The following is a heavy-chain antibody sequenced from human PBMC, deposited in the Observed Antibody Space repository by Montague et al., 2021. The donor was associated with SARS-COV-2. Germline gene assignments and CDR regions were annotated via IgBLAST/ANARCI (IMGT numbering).Heavy chain of an antibody. V-gene: IGHV4-39*01. D-gene: IGHD1-14*01. CDR3: ARRRNPDY. Sequence: SETLSLTCTVSGFSITSSLYYWGWIRQPPGKSLDWIGSFFYGGFTYYNPSLKSRVTISADTSKNQFSLRLTSVTAADTAVYYCARRRNPDYWGHGTLVTVSS. CDR1: GFSITSSLYY. CDR2: FFYGGFT. J-gene: IGHJ4*01.